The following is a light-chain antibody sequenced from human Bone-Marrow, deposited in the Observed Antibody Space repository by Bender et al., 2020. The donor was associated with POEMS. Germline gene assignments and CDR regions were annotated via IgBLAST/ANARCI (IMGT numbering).Light chain of an antibody. J-gene: IGLJ3*02. CDR2: ENN. CDR3: QSYDNSLGGWV. CDR1: SSNIGDNY. V-gene: IGLV1-51*02. Sequence: QSVLTQPPSVSAAPGQKVIISCSGSSSNIGDNYVSWYQHLPGAAPKLLMYENNKRPSGIPDRFSGSKSGTSASLAITGLQAEDEGDYYCQSYDNSLGGWVFGGGTKLTVL.